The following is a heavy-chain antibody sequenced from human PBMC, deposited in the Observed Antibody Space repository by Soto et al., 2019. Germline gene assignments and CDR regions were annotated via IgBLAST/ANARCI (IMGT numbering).Heavy chain of an antibody. J-gene: IGHJ4*02. CDR2: IYHSGST. Sequence: SETLSLTCAVSGGSISSGGYSWSWIRQPPGKGLEWIGYIYHSGSTYYNPSLKSRVTISVDRSKNQFSLKLSSVTAADTAVYYCARAAAAADSTYDYWGQGTLVTVS. V-gene: IGHV4-30-2*01. D-gene: IGHD6-13*01. CDR1: GGSISSGGYS. CDR3: ARAAAAADSTYDY.